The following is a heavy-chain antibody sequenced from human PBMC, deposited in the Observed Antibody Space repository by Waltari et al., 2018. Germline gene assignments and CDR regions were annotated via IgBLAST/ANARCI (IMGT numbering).Heavy chain of an antibody. CDR2: VDPEDGET. V-gene: IGHV1-24*01. D-gene: IGHD5-12*01. Sequence: QVQLVQSGAEVKKPGASVKVSCKVSGYTLTELSMHWVRQAPGKGLEGMGGVDPEDGETSYAQKCQGRVTMTEDTSTDPAYMELSSLRSEDTAVYYCATVSVRDGYNFDYWGQGTLVTVSS. CDR3: ATVSVRDGYNFDY. CDR1: GYTLTELS. J-gene: IGHJ4*02.